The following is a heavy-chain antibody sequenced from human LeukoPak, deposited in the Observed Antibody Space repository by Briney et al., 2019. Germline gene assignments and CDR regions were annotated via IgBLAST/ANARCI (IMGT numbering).Heavy chain of an antibody. CDR1: GFTVSTNY. V-gene: IGHV3-53*01. D-gene: IGHD4-23*01. Sequence: GGSLRLSCAASGFTVSTNYMTWVRQAPGKGLEWISVIYSGGTTYYADSVKGRFTISRDSSKNTLYLQMNSLRAEDTAVYYCAKAQHTVATMIIWGQGTLVTVSA. J-gene: IGHJ4*02. CDR2: IYSGGTT. CDR3: AKAQHTVATMII.